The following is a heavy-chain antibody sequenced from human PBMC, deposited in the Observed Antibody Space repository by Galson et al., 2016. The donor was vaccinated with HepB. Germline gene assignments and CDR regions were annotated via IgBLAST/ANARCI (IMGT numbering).Heavy chain of an antibody. D-gene: IGHD2-15*01. V-gene: IGHV5-51*01. Sequence: QSGAEVKKPGESLKISCKGSGDIFNTYWIGWVRQMPGKGLEWMGIVFPADSDTRYSPSFQVQVTIPADKSTSTAYLQWSSLKASDTAMYYCARRGVVVVGPEGRDQGLDAWGQGTMVTVSS. CDR2: VFPADSDT. CDR1: GDIFNTYW. J-gene: IGHJ6*02. CDR3: ARRGVVVVGPEGRDQGLDA.